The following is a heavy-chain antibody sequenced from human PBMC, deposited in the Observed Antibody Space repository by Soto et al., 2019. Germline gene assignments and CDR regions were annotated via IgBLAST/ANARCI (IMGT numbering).Heavy chain of an antibody. V-gene: IGHV4-59*01. CDR3: AGHAGYFAPVDH. J-gene: IGHJ4*02. D-gene: IGHD6-13*01. CDR2: IYHSGGT. CDR1: GASMTSNY. Sequence: QVQLQESGPRLVTPSETLSLTCTVSGASMTSNYWSWIRQTPTKGLEWIGFIYHSGGTNVHPSLKSRVTLSVDNSENQISLRPSSVTAADTAVYYCAGHAGYFAPVDHWGQGTPVIVSP.